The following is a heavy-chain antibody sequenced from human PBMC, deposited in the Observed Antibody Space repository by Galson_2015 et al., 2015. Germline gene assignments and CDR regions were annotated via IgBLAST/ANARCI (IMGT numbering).Heavy chain of an antibody. CDR1: GFTFNSFW. V-gene: IGHV3-7*01. D-gene: IGHD6-19*01. Sequence: SLRLSCAASGFTFNSFWMSWVRKAPGKGLEWVAIIKQDGSEIYYVDSVKGRFTISRDNAKNSLYLQMNSLRAEDTAVYFCAGSPGWLLDSSVQGTLVTVSS. CDR3: AGSPGWLLDS. J-gene: IGHJ5*01. CDR2: IKQDGSEI.